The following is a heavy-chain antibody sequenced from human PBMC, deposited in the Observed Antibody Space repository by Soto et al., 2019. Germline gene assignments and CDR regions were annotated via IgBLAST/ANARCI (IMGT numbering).Heavy chain of an antibody. Sequence: ASVNVSCKASGYTFTSYAMHWVRQAPGQRLEWMGWINAGNGNTRYSQKFQGRVTITRDTSASTAYMELSSLRSEDTAVYYCARGLNGYLHYFDYWGQGTLVTVSS. J-gene: IGHJ4*02. CDR2: INAGNGNT. CDR3: ARGLNGYLHYFDY. V-gene: IGHV1-3*01. D-gene: IGHD5-18*01. CDR1: GYTFTSYA.